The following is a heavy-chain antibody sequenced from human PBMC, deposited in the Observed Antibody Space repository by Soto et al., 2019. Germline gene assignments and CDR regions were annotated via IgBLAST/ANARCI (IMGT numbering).Heavy chain of an antibody. Sequence: SLRLSCVVSGSTFSSDDMSWVRQAPGRGLEWVSGISDSGGSIYYADSVKGRFTISRDNAKNTLYLQMKSLRVEDTALYYCAKDGGWSLAVAGLFDYWGPGTQVTVSS. CDR1: GSTFSSDD. J-gene: IGHJ4*02. D-gene: IGHD6-19*01. CDR2: ISDSGGSI. CDR3: AKDGGWSLAVAGLFDY. V-gene: IGHV3-23*01.